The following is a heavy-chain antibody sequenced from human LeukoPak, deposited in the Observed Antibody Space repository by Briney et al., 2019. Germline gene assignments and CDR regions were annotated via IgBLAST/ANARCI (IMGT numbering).Heavy chain of an antibody. J-gene: IGHJ4*02. CDR2: IGTAGDT. CDR3: ARGMSYGSGSYPYFDY. D-gene: IGHD3-10*01. V-gene: IGHV3-13*01. CDR1: GFTFSSYD. Sequence: PGGSLRLSCAASGFTFSSYDMHWVRQATGKGLEWVSAIGTAGDTYYPGSVEGRFTISRENAKNSLYLQMNSLRAGDTAVYYCARGMSYGSGSYPYFDYWGQGTLVTVSS.